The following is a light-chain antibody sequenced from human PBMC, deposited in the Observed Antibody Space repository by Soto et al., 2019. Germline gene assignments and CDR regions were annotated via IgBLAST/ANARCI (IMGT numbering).Light chain of an antibody. CDR1: QSVGTN. CDR2: GAY. CDR3: QQYQNWLT. J-gene: IGKJ4*01. V-gene: IGKV3-15*01. Sequence: EIVMTQSPGSLSVSPGERATLSCRASQSVGTNLAWYQQKPGQGPRLLIYGAYTRAIGIPARFSGSGSVTEFTLTISSLQSEDFAVYYCQQYQNWLTFGGGTKVEI.